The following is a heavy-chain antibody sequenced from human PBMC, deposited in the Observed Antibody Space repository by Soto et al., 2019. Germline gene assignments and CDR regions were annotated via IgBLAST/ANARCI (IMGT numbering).Heavy chain of an antibody. Sequence: TSETLSLTCTVSGASITDPYWSWIRQPPEKGLEWFGYIYFSGIANYNPSLKSRATISRDTAKNEFSLKLTSVTAADTAIYYYARGDSDLAVSEAAYWGQGTLVTVSS. CDR2: IYFSGIA. CDR3: ARGDSDLAVSEAAY. CDR1: GASITDPY. D-gene: IGHD2-15*01. J-gene: IGHJ1*01. V-gene: IGHV4-59*11.